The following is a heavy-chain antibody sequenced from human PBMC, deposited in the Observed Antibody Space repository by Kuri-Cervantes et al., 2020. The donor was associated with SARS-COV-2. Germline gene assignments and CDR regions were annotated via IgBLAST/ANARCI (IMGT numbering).Heavy chain of an antibody. J-gene: IGHJ5*02. CDR1: GYTFTSYY. CDR3: ARVREQWSHGGWFDP. Sequence: ASVKVSCKASGYTFTSYYMHWVRQAPGQGLEWMGIINPSGGSTSYAQKFQGRVTMTRDTSTSTVYMELSSLRSEDTAVYYCARVREQWSHGGWFDPRGQGTLVTVSS. V-gene: IGHV1-46*01. CDR2: INPSGGST. D-gene: IGHD6-19*01.